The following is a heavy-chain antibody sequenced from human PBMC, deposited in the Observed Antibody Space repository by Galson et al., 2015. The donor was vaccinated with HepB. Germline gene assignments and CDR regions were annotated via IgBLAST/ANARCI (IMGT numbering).Heavy chain of an antibody. Sequence: SETLSLTCTVSGYSISSGYYWGWIRQPPGKRLEWIGSIYHSGSTYYNPSLKSRVTISVDTSKNQFSLKLSSVTAADTAVYYCARDPKDPDYDYVWGSYRYFRPLEGYWGQGTLVTVSS. V-gene: IGHV4-38-2*02. D-gene: IGHD3-16*02. CDR2: IYHSGST. J-gene: IGHJ4*02. CDR3: ARDPKDPDYDYVWGSYRYFRPLEGY. CDR1: GYSISSGYY.